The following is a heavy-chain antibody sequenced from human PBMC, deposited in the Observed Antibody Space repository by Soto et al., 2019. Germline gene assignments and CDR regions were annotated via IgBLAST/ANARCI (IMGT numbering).Heavy chain of an antibody. Sequence: QVQLQESGPGLVKPSQTLSLTCTVSGGSISSGGYYWSWIRQHPGKGLEWIGYIYYSGSTYYNPSLKGRVTISVDTSKNQFSLKLSSVTAADTAVYYCARAASDYVWGSYRYGGFDPWGQGTLVTVSS. CDR1: GGSISSGGYY. J-gene: IGHJ5*02. CDR3: ARAASDYVWGSYRYGGFDP. CDR2: IYYSGST. D-gene: IGHD3-16*02. V-gene: IGHV4-31*03.